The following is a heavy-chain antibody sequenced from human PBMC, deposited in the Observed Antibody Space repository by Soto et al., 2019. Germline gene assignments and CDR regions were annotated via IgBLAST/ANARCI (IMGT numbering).Heavy chain of an antibody. J-gene: IGHJ4*02. CDR3: AKDQASGQGAFDS. CDR2: ISYDGSNQ. CDR1: GFTFNIYG. V-gene: IGHV3-30*18. Sequence: GGSLRLSCAASGFTFNIYGMHWVRQAPDKGLEWVALISYDGSNQYYADSVKGRFTISRDNSKNTLFLQMNSLRADDTAVYYCAKDQASGQGAFDSWGQGTLVTVSS.